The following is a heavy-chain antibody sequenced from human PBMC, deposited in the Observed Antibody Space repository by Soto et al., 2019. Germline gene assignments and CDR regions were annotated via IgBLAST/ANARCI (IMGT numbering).Heavy chain of an antibody. CDR3: ARDQVVVIDWYFDL. J-gene: IGHJ2*01. CDR1: GFTFSSYA. D-gene: IGHD2-21*01. Sequence: HPGGSLRLSCAASGFTFSSYAMHWVRQAPGKGLEWVAVISYDGSNKYYADSVKGRFTISRDNSKNTLYLQMNSLRAEDTAVYYCARDQVVVIDWYFDLWGRGTLVTVSS. CDR2: ISYDGSNK. V-gene: IGHV3-30-3*01.